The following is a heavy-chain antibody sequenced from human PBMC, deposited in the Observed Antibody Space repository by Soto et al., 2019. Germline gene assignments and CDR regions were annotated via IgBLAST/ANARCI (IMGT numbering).Heavy chain of an antibody. CDR2: ISYDERNK. Sequence: SLRLSCLGSGFTFNKYAIHWVRQAPGKGLELVAIISYDERNKYYAEFVKGRFTVSRDNPKNTVHLQMNSLTTEDTAVYYCARDLSRGITLIALEIHYWGQGTLVTVSS. V-gene: IGHV3-30*04. CDR3: ARDLSRGITLIALEIHY. CDR1: GFTFNKYA. J-gene: IGHJ4*02. D-gene: IGHD3-22*01.